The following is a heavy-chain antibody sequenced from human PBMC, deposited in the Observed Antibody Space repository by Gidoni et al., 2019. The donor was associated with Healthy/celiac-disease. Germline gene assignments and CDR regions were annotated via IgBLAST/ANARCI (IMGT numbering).Heavy chain of an antibody. Sequence: EVQLVQSGAEVKKPGESLRISCKGSGYSFTSYWISWVRQMPGKGLEWMGRIDPSDSYTNYSPSFQGHVTISADKSISTAYLQWSSLKASDTAMYYCARLEGSTVSEPDQLPAYWGQGTLVTVSS. J-gene: IGHJ4*02. CDR3: ARLEGSTVSEPDQLPAY. CDR1: GYSFTSYW. D-gene: IGHD4-17*01. V-gene: IGHV5-10-1*03. CDR2: IDPSDSYT.